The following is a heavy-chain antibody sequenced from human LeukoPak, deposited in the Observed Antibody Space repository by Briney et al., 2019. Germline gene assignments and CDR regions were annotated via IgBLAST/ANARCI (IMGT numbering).Heavy chain of an antibody. CDR2: IIPIFGTA. CDR1: GGTFSSYA. Sequence: ASVKVSCKASGGTFSSYAISWVRQAPGQGLEWMGGIIPIFGTANYAQKFQGRVTITADESASTAYMELSSLRSEDTAVYYCARGPFYDILTGYYPVHYYYYYGMDVWGQGTTVTVSS. CDR3: ARGPFYDILTGYYPVHYYYYYGMDV. J-gene: IGHJ6*02. V-gene: IGHV1-69*13. D-gene: IGHD3-9*01.